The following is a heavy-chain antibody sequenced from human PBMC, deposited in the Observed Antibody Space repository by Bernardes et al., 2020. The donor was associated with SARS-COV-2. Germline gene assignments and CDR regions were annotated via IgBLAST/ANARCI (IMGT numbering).Heavy chain of an antibody. D-gene: IGHD6-13*01. J-gene: IGHJ4*02. CDR3: ARVSSSSWPNFDY. Sequence: GGSLRLSCAASGFTFSIYDMHWVRQATGKGLEWVSATGLAGDTYYPGSVKGRFTISRDNAKNSLYLQMNSLRAEDTAVYYCARVSSSSWPNFDYWGQGTLVTVSS. CDR1: GFTFSIYD. CDR2: TGLAGDT. V-gene: IGHV3-13*01.